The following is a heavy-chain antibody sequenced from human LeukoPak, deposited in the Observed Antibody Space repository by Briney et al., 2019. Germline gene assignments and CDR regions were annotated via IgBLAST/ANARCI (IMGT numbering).Heavy chain of an antibody. J-gene: IGHJ4*02. CDR2: IKQDGSEK. CDR1: GFTFRSYW. CDR3: ASGLELDY. Sequence: PGGSLRLSCAASGFTFRSYWMRWVRQAPGKGLEWVANIKQDGSEKNYVDSVKGRFTISRDNAKNSLYLQMNSLRAEDTAVYYCASGLELDYWGRGTLVTVFS. V-gene: IGHV3-7*03.